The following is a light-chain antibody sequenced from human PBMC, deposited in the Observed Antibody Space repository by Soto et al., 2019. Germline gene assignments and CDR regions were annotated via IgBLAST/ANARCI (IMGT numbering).Light chain of an antibody. Sequence: QSVLTQSPSASASLGASVKLTCTLSSGHSSYPIAWHQQQPEKGPRYLMKVNSDGSHTKGDGIPDRLTGSSSGAERYLTISRLQSEDEADYYCQTWGTGTHVVFGGGTKLTVL. CDR3: QTWGTGTHVV. CDR1: SGHSSYP. V-gene: IGLV4-69*01. J-gene: IGLJ2*01. CDR2: VNSDGSH.